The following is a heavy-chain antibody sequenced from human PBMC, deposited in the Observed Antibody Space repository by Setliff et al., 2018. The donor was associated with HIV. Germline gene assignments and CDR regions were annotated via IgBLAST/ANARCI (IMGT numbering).Heavy chain of an antibody. V-gene: IGHV4-31*03. CDR3: ARGESTTWDLAEYFQH. CDR1: GGSITSGTYY. J-gene: IGHJ1*01. D-gene: IGHD2-2*01. Sequence: SETLSLTCTVSGGSITSGTYYWNWIRQHPGKGLEWIGYIYYSGSTSYNPSLKSRLTMSVDTSKNYFSLKLRSVTAADTGVYYCARGESTTWDLAEYFQHWGHGTLVTVSS. CDR2: IYYSGST.